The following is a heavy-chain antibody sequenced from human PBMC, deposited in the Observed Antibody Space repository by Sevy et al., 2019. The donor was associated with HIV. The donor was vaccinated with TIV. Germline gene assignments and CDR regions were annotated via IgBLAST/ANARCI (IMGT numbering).Heavy chain of an antibody. CDR3: ARDGIAARLGLDY. Sequence: GGSLRLSCAASGFTFSSSAMHWVHQAPGKGLEWVALISYDASNIFYADSVKGRFTISRDNSKNTLYLQMNSLRVEDTAVYYCARDGIAARLGLDYWGQGTLVTVSS. J-gene: IGHJ4*02. V-gene: IGHV3-30-3*01. CDR1: GFTFSSSA. D-gene: IGHD6-6*01. CDR2: ISYDASNI.